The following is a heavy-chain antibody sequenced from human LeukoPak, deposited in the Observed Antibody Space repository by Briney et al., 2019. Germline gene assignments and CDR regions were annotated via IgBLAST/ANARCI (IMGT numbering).Heavy chain of an antibody. D-gene: IGHD6-13*01. CDR3: GRAAAEDAFDI. CDR1: GGSISSYY. Sequence: PSETLSLTCTVSGGSISSYYGSWIRQPPGKGREWMGYIYYSGSTNYNPSLQSRVAISVDTSKNQFSLKLSSVAAADTAVYYCGRAAAEDAFDIWGQGTMVTVSS. V-gene: IGHV4-59*12. CDR2: IYYSGST. J-gene: IGHJ3*02.